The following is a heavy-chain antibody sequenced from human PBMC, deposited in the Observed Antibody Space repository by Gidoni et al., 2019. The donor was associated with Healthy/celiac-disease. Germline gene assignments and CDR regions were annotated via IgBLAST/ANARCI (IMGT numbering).Heavy chain of an antibody. CDR2: IIPILGIA. D-gene: IGHD3-3*01. CDR1: GGTLSSFA. J-gene: IGHJ6*02. Sequence: QVQLVHSGAVVQKPGSSVNDSCTASGGTLSSFALSRVRPAPGQGLEWMGRIIPILGIANYAQKFQGRVTMTADKSTSTAYMELRSLSSEDTAVYYCARGGLRFLEWLSYYYYGMDVWGQGTTVTVSS. CDR3: ARGGLRFLEWLSYYYYGMDV. V-gene: IGHV1-69*04.